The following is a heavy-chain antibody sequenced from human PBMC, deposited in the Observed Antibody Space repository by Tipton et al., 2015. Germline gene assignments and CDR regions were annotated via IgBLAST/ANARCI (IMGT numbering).Heavy chain of an antibody. Sequence: QVQLVQSGAEVKKPGASVKLSCETSGYTFTGYYMHWVRQAPGQGLEWMGVINPSYNNATYAQKFEGRVSMTRDTSTRTLYMELSSLRSDDAAVSYCARGGDSSNWYEGGPDYWGQGILVTVSS. J-gene: IGHJ4*02. CDR2: INPSYNNA. V-gene: IGHV1-46*01. D-gene: IGHD6-13*01. CDR1: GYTFTGYY. CDR3: ARGGDSSNWYEGGPDY.